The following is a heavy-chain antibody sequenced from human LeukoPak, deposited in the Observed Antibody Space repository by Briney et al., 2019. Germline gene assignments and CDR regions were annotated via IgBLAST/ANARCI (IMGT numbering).Heavy chain of an antibody. CDR1: GGFIGTYY. V-gene: IGHV4-59*01. J-gene: IGHJ4*02. D-gene: IGHD3-10*01. CDR3: ARSRGRLLYYFDY. CDR2: VYYTGST. Sequence: PSETLSLTCTLSGGFIGTYYWSWIRQPPGKGLEWIGYVYYTGSTSYNPSLKSRVTISVDTSKNQFSLKLSSVTAAGTAVYYCARSRGRLLYYFDYWGQGTLVTVSS.